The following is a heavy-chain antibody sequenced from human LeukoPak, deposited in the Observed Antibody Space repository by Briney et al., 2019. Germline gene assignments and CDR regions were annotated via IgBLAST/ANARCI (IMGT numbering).Heavy chain of an antibody. V-gene: IGHV4-4*07. CDR3: ARHSPSGWYYFDS. CDR2: VFTSGSA. CDR1: GDSMTDFD. D-gene: IGHD6-19*01. Sequence: SETLSLTCSVSGDSMTDFDWSWIRQPAGKGLEWIGQVFTSGSATYNSSLKSRLTISLDKSNNQDSLKLISVTATDSAVYYCARHSPSGWYYFDSWGQGVMVIVSS. J-gene: IGHJ4*02.